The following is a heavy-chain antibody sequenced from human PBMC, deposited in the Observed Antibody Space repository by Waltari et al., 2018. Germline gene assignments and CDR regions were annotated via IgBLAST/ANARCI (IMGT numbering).Heavy chain of an antibody. CDR1: GFPFSSYG. V-gene: IGHV3-30*02. D-gene: IGHD3-10*01. CDR2: IRYDGSNK. J-gene: IGHJ4*02. Sequence: QVQLVESGGGVVQPGGSLRLSCAASGFPFSSYGMHWVRQAPGKGLEWVAFIRYDGSNKYYADSVKGRFTISRDNSKNTLYLQMNSLRAEDTAVYYCAKDHYGSGSYDYWGQGTLVTVSS. CDR3: AKDHYGSGSYDY.